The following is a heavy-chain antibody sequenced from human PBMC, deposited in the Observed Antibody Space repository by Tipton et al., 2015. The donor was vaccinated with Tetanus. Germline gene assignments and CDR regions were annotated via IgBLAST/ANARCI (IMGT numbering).Heavy chain of an antibody. CDR1: GGSISSSSYY. V-gene: IGHV4-39*01. CDR3: ARVYCSGGSCYDGWGD. J-gene: IGHJ4*02. D-gene: IGHD2-15*01. Sequence: TLSLTCTVSGGSISSSSYYWGWIRQSPGKGLEWIGSIYYSGSTYYNPSLKSRVTISVDTSKNQFSLKLSSVTAADTAVYYCARVYCSGGSCYDGWGDWGQGTLVTVSS. CDR2: IYYSGST.